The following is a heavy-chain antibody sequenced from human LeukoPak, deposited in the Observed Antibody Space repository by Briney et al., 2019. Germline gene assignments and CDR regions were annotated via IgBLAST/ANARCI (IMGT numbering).Heavy chain of an antibody. D-gene: IGHD2-15*01. CDR3: ARVRGYCSGGSCPGAFDY. CDR2: IFYSGST. V-gene: IGHV4-39*07. Sequence: SETLSLTCTVSGGSISTSNYYWGWIRQPPGKGLEWIGNIFYSGSTYYSPSLRSRVTISVDTSKNQFSLKLSSVTAADTAVYYCARVRGYCSGGSCPGAFDYWGQGTLVTVSS. J-gene: IGHJ4*02. CDR1: GGSISTSNYY.